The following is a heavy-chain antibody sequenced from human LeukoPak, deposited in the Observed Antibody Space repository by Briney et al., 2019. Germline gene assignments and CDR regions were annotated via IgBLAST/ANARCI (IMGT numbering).Heavy chain of an antibody. V-gene: IGHV4-39*07. CDR3: ARETSQRGAHYMDV. Sequence: PSETLSLTCTVSGGSISSSSYYWGWIRQPPGKGLEWIGSIYYSGSTYYNPSLKSRVTISVDTSKNQFSLKLSAVTAADTAVYYCARETSQRGAHYMDVWGKGTTVTVSS. D-gene: IGHD3-16*01. CDR1: GGSISSSSYY. J-gene: IGHJ6*03. CDR2: IYYSGST.